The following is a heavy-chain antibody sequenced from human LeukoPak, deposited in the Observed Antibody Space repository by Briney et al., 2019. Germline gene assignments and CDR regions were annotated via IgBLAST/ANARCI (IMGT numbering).Heavy chain of an antibody. CDR3: ARESSVGATSV. D-gene: IGHD1-26*01. CDR2: INPSGGST. CDR1: GYTFTSYY. V-gene: IGHV1-46*01. Sequence: ASVKVSCTTSGYTFTSYYMHWVRQAPGQGLEWMGIINPSGGSTSYAQKFQGRVTMTTDTSTSTVHMEVSSLRSDDTALYFCARESSVGATSVWGQGTLVTVSS. J-gene: IGHJ4*02.